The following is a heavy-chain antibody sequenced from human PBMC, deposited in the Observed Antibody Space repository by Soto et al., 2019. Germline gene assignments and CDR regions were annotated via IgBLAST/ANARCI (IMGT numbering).Heavy chain of an antibody. Sequence: ASVKGSCKAAGYTFTVDHVRWVRQAPGQGLGWMGWINPNSGGTNCAQKFQGWVTMTRDTSISTAYMELSRLRSDDTAVYYCARESGYCTNGVCSYYYYYGMDVWGQGTTVTVSS. D-gene: IGHD2-8*01. CDR2: INPNSGGT. CDR3: ARESGYCTNGVCSYYYYYGMDV. V-gene: IGHV1-2*04. J-gene: IGHJ6*02. CDR1: GYTFTVDH.